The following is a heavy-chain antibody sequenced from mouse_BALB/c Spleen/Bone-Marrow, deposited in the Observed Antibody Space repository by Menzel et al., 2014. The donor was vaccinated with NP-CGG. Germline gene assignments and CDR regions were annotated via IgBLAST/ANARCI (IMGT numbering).Heavy chain of an antibody. J-gene: IGHJ2*01. CDR3: ARDVPLYDVGYFDY. CDR1: GFTFGSFG. D-gene: IGHD2-14*01. CDR2: ISSGSSTI. V-gene: IGHV5-17*02. Sequence: EVNVVESGGGLVQPGGSRKLSCAASGFTFGSFGMHWVRQAPEKGLEWVAYISSGSSTIYYADTVKGRFTISRDNPKNTLFLQMTSLRSEDTAMYYCARDVPLYDVGYFDYWGQGTTLTVSS.